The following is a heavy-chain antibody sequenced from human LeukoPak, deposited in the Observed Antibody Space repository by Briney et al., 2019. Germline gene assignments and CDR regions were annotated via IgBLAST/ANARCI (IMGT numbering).Heavy chain of an antibody. D-gene: IGHD3-3*01. CDR1: GFTFSSYS. CDR2: ISSNSGYI. J-gene: IGHJ5*02. CDR3: ARDLAPSTIMARWFDP. Sequence: GGSLRLPCAASGFTFSSYSMNWVRRAPGKGLEWVASISSNSGYIHYADSLKGRFTISRDNAKDSLFLHMSSLRAEDTAVYYCARDLAPSTIMARWFDPWGQGTLVTVSS. V-gene: IGHV3-21*01.